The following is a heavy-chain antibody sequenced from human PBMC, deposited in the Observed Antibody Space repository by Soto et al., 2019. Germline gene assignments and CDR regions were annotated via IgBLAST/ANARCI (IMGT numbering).Heavy chain of an antibody. CDR1: GGSFSGYY. CDR2: INHSGST. D-gene: IGHD5-18*01. V-gene: IGHV4-34*01. Sequence: SETLSLTCAVYGGSFSGYYWSWIRQPPGKGLEWIGEINHSGSTNYNPSLKSRVTISVDTSKNQFSLKLSSVTAADTAVYYCARRRRGYSNRYPFDSWGQGRLVT. J-gene: IGHJ5*01. CDR3: ARRRRGYSNRYPFDS.